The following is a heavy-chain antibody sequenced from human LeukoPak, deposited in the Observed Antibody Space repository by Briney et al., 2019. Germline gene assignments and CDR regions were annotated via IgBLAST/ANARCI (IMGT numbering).Heavy chain of an antibody. CDR3: ARDSLIVVVPAAIWESGWFDP. D-gene: IGHD2-2*02. CDR1: GGSISSGSYY. Sequence: SQTLSLTCTVSGGSISSGSYYWSWIRQPAGKGLEWIGRIYTSGSTNYNPSLKSRVTISVDTSKNQFSLKLSSVTAADTAVYYCARDSLIVVVPAAIWESGWFDPWGQGTLVTVSP. J-gene: IGHJ5*02. CDR2: IYTSGST. V-gene: IGHV4-61*02.